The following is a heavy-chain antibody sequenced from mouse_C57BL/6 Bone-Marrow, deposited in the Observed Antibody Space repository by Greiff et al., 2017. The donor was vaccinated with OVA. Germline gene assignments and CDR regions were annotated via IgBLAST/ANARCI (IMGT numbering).Heavy chain of an antibody. Sequence: EVHLVESGGGLVQPGGSLKLSCAASGFTFSDYYMYWVRQTPEKRLEWVAYISNGGGSTYYPDTVKGRFTISRDNAKNTLYLQMSLLKSEDTAMYYCARPLVARGWFAYWGQGTLVTVSA. CDR3: ARPLVARGWFAY. CDR2: ISNGGGST. V-gene: IGHV5-12*01. CDR1: GFTFSDYY. D-gene: IGHD1-1*01. J-gene: IGHJ3*01.